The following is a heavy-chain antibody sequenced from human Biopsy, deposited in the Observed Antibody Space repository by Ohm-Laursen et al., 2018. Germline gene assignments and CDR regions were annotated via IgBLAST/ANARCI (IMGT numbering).Heavy chain of an antibody. CDR1: GGSFKNYA. V-gene: IGHV1-69*06. D-gene: IGHD2-21*01. J-gene: IGHJ6*02. Sequence: SSVKVSCKASGGSFKNYAVNWVRQAPGQGLEWVGGIIPMFPTTNYAQKFQGRVTITADKFRSTAYMEMNSLSSEDTAIYYCAFIVEPIATGEKDYYRYFGLDVWGQGTTVSVSS. CDR3: AFIVEPIATGEKDYYRYFGLDV. CDR2: IIPMFPTT.